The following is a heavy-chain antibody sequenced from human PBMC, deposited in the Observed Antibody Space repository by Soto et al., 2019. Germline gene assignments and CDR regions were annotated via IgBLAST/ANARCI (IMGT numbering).Heavy chain of an antibody. Sequence: SETLSLTCAVYGGSFSGYYWTWIRQPPGTGLEWIGEINHSGSTNYNPSLKSRVTISVDTSKNQFSLKLTSVTAADTAVYYCARDKITGLFDYWGQGNLLTVSS. J-gene: IGHJ4*02. D-gene: IGHD2-8*02. CDR1: GGSFSGYY. V-gene: IGHV4-34*01. CDR3: ARDKITGLFDY. CDR2: INHSGST.